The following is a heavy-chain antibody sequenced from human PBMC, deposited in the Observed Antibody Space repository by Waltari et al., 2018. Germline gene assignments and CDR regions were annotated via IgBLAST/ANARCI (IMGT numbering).Heavy chain of an antibody. CDR2: IYYSGST. D-gene: IGHD5-18*01. V-gene: IGHV4-59*01. CDR1: GGSISSYY. J-gene: IGHJ6*02. Sequence: QVQLQESGPGLVKPSETLSLTCTVSGGSISSYYWSWIRQPPGKGLEGIGYIYYSGSTNYNPSLKSRVTISVDTSKNQFSLKLSSVTAADTAVYYCARGYTLTNYYYYYGMDVWGQGTTVTVSS. CDR3: ARGYTLTNYYYYYGMDV.